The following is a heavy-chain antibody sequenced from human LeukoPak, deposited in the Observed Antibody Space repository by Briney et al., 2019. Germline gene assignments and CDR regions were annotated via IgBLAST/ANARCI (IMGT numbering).Heavy chain of an antibody. V-gene: IGHV4-4*07. CDR3: AGGEYSSSYGWFDP. J-gene: IGHJ5*02. D-gene: IGHD6-13*01. Sequence: SETLSLTCTVSGGSISSYYWSWIRQPAGKGLEWIGRIYTSGSTNYNPSLKSRVTMSVDTSKNQFSLKLSSVTAADTAVYYCAGGEYSSSYGWFDPWGQGTLVIVSS. CDR2: IYTSGST. CDR1: GGSISSYY.